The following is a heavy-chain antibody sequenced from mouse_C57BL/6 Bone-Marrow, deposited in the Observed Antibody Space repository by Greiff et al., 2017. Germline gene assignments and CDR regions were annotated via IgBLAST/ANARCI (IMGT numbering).Heavy chain of an antibody. J-gene: IGHJ3*01. CDR3: TTPLLY. CDR2: IDPENGDT. Sequence: EVMLVESGAELVRPGASVKLSCTASGFNIKDDYMHWVKQRPEQGLEWIGWIDPENGDTEYASKFQGKATITADTSSNTAYLQLSSLTSEDTAVYYCTTPLLYGGQGTLVTVSA. V-gene: IGHV14-4*01. D-gene: IGHD6-1*01. CDR1: GFNIKDDY.